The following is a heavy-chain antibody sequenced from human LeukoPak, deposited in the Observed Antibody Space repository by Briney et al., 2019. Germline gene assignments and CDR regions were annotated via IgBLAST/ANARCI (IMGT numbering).Heavy chain of an antibody. CDR2: INPNSGGT. CDR1: GYTFTGYY. CDR3: ARALYDSSGYKGYYFDY. Sequence: GASVKVSCKASGYTFTGYYMHWVRQAPGQGLEWMGWINPNSGGTNYAQKFQGRVTMTRDTSISTAYMELSRLRSDDTAVYYCARALYDSSGYKGYYFDYWGQGTLVTVSS. D-gene: IGHD3-22*01. V-gene: IGHV1-2*02. J-gene: IGHJ4*02.